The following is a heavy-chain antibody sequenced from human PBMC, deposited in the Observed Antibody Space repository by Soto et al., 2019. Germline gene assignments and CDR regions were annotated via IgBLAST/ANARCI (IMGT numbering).Heavy chain of an antibody. D-gene: IGHD1-20*01. J-gene: IGHJ4*02. CDR2: IKSDGTYR. Sequence: EVQLVESGGGLVQPGKSLRLSCVASGFTFGSHWMHWVRRTPGTGLACVARIKSDGTYRDYGDFVQGRFTISRDNAKNTLYLHMNSLRADDTAVYYCVRDSGAYNLDYWGQGTLVTVSS. V-gene: IGHV3-74*01. CDR1: GFTFGSHW. CDR3: VRDSGAYNLDY.